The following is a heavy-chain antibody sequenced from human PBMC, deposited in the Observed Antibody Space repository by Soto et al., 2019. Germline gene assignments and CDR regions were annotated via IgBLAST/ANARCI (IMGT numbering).Heavy chain of an antibody. CDR3: AHSGKYGAVDY. V-gene: IGHV2-5*02. CDR2: IYWDDDE. J-gene: IGHJ4*02. Sequence: QITVKESGPTLVNPTQTLTLTCTFSGFSLSTSGVGVGWIRQPPGKALEWLGIIYWDDDERYSPSLKSRLTITKDTSKNQVVLTMTNMDPVDTATYFCAHSGKYGAVDYWGQGTLVTVSS. CDR1: GFSLSTSGVG. D-gene: IGHD2-8*01.